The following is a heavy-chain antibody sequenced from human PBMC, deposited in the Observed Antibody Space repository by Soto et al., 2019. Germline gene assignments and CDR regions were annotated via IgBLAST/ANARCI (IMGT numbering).Heavy chain of an antibody. V-gene: IGHV3-66*04. J-gene: IGHJ6*02. D-gene: IGHD3-22*01. Sequence: GGSLRLSWAASGFTVSSNYMSWVRQAPGKGLEWVSVIYSGGSTYYADSVKGRFTISRDNSKNTLYLQMNSLRAEDTAVYYCERPASSGYYNGYYYYGMDVWGQGTTVTVSS. CDR1: GFTVSSNY. CDR3: ERPASSGYYNGYYYYGMDV. CDR2: IYSGGST.